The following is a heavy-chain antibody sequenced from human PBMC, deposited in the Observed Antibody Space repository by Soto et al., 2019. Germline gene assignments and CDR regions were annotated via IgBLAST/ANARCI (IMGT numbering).Heavy chain of an antibody. CDR2: ISSSGSTI. V-gene: IGHV3-48*03. J-gene: IGHJ6*02. Sequence: SLRLSCAASGFTFSSYEMNWVRQAPGKGLEWVSYISSSGSTIYYVDSVKGRFTISRDNAKDSLYLQMNSLRAEDTAVYYCARSPLAVIGTTFLDYGMDVWGQGTTVTVSS. CDR3: ARSPLAVIGTTFLDYGMDV. D-gene: IGHD1-7*01. CDR1: GFTFSSYE.